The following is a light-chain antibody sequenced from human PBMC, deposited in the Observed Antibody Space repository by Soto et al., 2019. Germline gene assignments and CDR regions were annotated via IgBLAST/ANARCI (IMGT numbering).Light chain of an antibody. J-gene: IGLJ2*01. CDR3: AAWDDSLSGVV. CDR2: GNN. V-gene: IGLV1-44*01. CDR1: SSNIGGNT. Sequence: QSVLTQPPSTSGTPGQRVTMSCSGSSSNIGGNTVNWYQQLPGTAPKLLIYGNNQRPSGVPDRFSGSKSGTSASLAISGLRSEDEADYYCAAWDDSLSGVVFGGGTKLTVL.